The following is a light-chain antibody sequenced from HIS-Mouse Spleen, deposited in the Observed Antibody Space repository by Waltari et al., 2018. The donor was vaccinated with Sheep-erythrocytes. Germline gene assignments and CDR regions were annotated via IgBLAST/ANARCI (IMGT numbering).Light chain of an antibody. V-gene: IGLV3-1*01. J-gene: IGLJ2*01. CDR1: KLGDKY. CDR3: QAWDSSTVV. Sequence: SYELTQPPSASVSPGPTASITCPGDKLGDKYACWYQQKPGQSPVLVIYQDSKRPSGIPERFSGSNSGNTATLTISGTQAMDEADYYCQAWDSSTVVFGGGTKLTVL. CDR2: QDS.